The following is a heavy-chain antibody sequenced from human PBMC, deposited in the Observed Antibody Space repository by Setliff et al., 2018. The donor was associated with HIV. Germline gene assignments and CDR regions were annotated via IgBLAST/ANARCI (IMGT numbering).Heavy chain of an antibody. Sequence: SVKVSCKASGYAFTAYHIHWVRQAPGQGFEWMGGIIPVFDTANYAQKFQGRVTITADESTSTSSMELSSLGSEDTAVYYCAGVNGGNSPYYFDSWGQGTLVTVSS. CDR3: AGVNGGNSPYYFDS. CDR2: IIPVFDTA. V-gene: IGHV1-69*13. J-gene: IGHJ4*02. D-gene: IGHD2-21*02. CDR1: GYAFTAYH.